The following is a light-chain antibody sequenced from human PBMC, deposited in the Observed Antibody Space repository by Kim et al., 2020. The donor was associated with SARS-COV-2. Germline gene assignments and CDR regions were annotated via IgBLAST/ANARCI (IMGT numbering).Light chain of an antibody. V-gene: IGLV3-1*01. CDR3: QAWDSSTVV. Sequence: VSPGQTASITCSGDKLVDKYVCWHQQKPGQSPVLVIYQDNKRPSGIPERFSGSNSGNTATLTISGTQAMDEADYYCQAWDSSTVVLGGGTQMTVL. CDR2: QDN. CDR1: KLVDKY. J-gene: IGLJ2*01.